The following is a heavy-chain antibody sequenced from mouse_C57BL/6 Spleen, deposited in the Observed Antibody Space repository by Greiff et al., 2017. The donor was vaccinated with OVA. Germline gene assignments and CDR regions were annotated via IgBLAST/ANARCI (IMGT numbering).Heavy chain of an antibody. CDR1: GYTFTSYW. CDR3: ARERGSAY. CDR2: IDPSDSYT. V-gene: IGHV1-50*01. Sequence: QVQLQQSGAELVKPGASVKLSCKASGYTFTSYWMQWVKQRPGQGLEWIGEIDPSDSYTNYNQKFKGKATLTVDTSSSTAYMQLSSLTSEDSAVYYCARERGSAYWGQGTLVTVSA. J-gene: IGHJ3*01.